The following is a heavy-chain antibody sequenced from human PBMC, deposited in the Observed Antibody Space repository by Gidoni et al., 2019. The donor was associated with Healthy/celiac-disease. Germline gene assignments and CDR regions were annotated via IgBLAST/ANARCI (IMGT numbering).Heavy chain of an antibody. D-gene: IGHD6-13*01. CDR2: ISGSGGST. Sequence: EVQLLESGGGLVQPGGSLRLSRAASGFTFSRYAMSWVRQAPGKGLEWVSAISGSGGSTYYADSVKGRFTISRDNSKNTLYLQMNSLRAEDTAVYYCAKVESFIAAAGTVGYWGQGTLVTVSS. CDR1: GFTFSRYA. CDR3: AKVESFIAAAGTVGY. V-gene: IGHV3-23*01. J-gene: IGHJ4*02.